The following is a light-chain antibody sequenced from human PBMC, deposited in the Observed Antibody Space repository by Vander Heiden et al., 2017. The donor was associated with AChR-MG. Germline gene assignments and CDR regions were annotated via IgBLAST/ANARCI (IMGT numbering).Light chain of an antibody. CDR3: QQYGSSPA. CDR2: GAS. V-gene: IGKV3-20*01. CDR1: QSVSSSY. Sequence: IVLTQSPGTRSLSPGERATLSCRASQSVSSSYLAWYQQKPGQAPRLLIYGASSRATGIPDRFSGSGSGTDFTLTISRLEPEDFAVYYCQQYGSSPAFGQGTKVEIK. J-gene: IGKJ1*01.